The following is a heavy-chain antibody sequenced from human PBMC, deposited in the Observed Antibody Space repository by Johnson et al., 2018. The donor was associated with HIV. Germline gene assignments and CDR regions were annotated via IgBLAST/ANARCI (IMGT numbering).Heavy chain of an antibody. Sequence: VQLVESGGGVVPPGRSLRLSCVASGFTFGNYGMHWVRQAPGTGLEWVAAVWYDGSNKYYGDSVKGRFTISRDNSRDTLFLEMHSLRVEDTAVYYCAKRGDLYDSTASFDAFEVWGQGTMVTVSS. J-gene: IGHJ3*01. D-gene: IGHD5/OR15-5a*01. V-gene: IGHV3-33*06. CDR1: GFTFGNYG. CDR3: AKRGDLYDSTASFDAFEV. CDR2: VWYDGSNK.